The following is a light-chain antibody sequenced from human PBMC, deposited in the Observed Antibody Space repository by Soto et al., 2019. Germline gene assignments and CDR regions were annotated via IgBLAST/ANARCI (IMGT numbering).Light chain of an antibody. V-gene: IGKV3-20*01. J-gene: IGKJ1*01. Sequence: EMVMTQSPATLSVSPGERATLSCRASQSVSSNLAWYQQKPGQAPRLVIYDASSRATGIPDRFSGSGSGTDFTLTISRLEPEDFAVYYCQQYGNSPWTFGQGTKVDIK. CDR3: QQYGNSPWT. CDR2: DAS. CDR1: QSVSSN.